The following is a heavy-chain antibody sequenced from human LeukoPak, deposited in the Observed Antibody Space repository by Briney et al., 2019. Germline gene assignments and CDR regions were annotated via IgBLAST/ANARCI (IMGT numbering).Heavy chain of an antibody. CDR2: VYSSGST. Sequence: SQTLSLTCTVSGGSISSVAYYWSWIRQPAGKGLEWIGRVYSSGSTNYIVTLKSRVTVSVDTSKNQFSLKLNSVTAADTALYHCARGGYYDPTHNYYYQYMDVWGKGTTVTVSS. CDR1: GGSISSVAYY. CDR3: ARGGYYDPTHNYYYQYMDV. J-gene: IGHJ6*03. D-gene: IGHD2/OR15-2a*01. V-gene: IGHV4-61*02.